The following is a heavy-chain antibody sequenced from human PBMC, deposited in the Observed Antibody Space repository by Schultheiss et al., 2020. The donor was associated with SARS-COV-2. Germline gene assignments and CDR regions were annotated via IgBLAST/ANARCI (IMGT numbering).Heavy chain of an antibody. V-gene: IGHV4-61*05. D-gene: IGHD1-26*01. CDR3: ASLISLVGATTVDY. CDR1: GGSISSSSYY. Sequence: SETLSLTCTVSGGSISSSSYYWGWIRQPPGKGLEWIGYIYYSGSTNYNPSLKSRVTISVDTSKNQFSLKLSSVTAADTAVYYCASLISLVGATTVDYWGQGTLVTVSS. J-gene: IGHJ4*02. CDR2: IYYSGST.